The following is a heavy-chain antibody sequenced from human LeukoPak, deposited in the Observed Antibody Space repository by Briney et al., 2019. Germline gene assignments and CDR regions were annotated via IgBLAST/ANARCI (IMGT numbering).Heavy chain of an antibody. CDR3: ARDVMVRGVIGNY. CDR1: GYTFTSYD. J-gene: IGHJ4*02. Sequence: ASVKVSCKASGYTFTSYDINWVRQATGQGLEWMGWINPNSGGTNYAQKFQGRVTMTRDTSISTAYMELSRLRSDDTAVYYCARDVMVRGVIGNYWGQGTLVTVSS. V-gene: IGHV1-2*02. D-gene: IGHD3-10*01. CDR2: INPNSGGT.